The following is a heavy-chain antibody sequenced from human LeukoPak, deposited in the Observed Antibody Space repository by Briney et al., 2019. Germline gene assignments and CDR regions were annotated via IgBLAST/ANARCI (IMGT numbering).Heavy chain of an antibody. J-gene: IGHJ4*02. CDR2: IYNSGST. CDR3: ARASPNWNPPDY. V-gene: IGHV4-59*08. Sequence: SETLSLTCTVSGGSISTYYWSWIRQPPGNGLEWIGYIYNSGSTDYNPSLKSRVTISVDASKNQFSLKLTSVTAADTAVYFCARASPNWNPPDYWGQGTLVTVSS. D-gene: IGHD1-1*01. CDR1: GGSISTYY.